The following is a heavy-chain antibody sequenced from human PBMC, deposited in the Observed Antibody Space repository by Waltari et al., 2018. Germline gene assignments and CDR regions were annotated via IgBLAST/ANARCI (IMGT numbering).Heavy chain of an antibody. CDR3: ARVGGGNYDDSGSASRFDY. CDR2: IRTSGAST. CDR1: GLTFRTYA. D-gene: IGHD3-22*01. J-gene: IGHJ4*02. Sequence: EIQLVESGGGLIQPGGSLRLSCAASGLTFRTYAMSWVRQAPGKGLEWVSAIRTSGASTYYAASVKGRFTISRDNSKNTLHLQMNSLRADDTAVYYCARVGGGNYDDSGSASRFDYWGQGTLVTVSS. V-gene: IGHV3-23*04.